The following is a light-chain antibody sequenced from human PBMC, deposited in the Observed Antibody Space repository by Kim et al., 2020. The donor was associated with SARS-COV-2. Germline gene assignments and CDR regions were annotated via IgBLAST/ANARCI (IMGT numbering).Light chain of an antibody. CDR1: QSVSSN. J-gene: IGKJ2*01. CDR3: QQYNNWPPFMYT. CDR2: RAS. Sequence: EIVMTQSPATLSVSPGERATLSCRASQSVSSNLAWYQQKLGQAPRLLIYRASTRATGIPARFSGSGSGTEFTLTISSLQSEDFAVYYCQQYNNWPPFMYTFGQGTKLEI. V-gene: IGKV3-15*01.